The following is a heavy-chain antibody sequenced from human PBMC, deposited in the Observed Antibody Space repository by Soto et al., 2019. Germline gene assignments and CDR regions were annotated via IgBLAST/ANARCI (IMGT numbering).Heavy chain of an antibody. D-gene: IGHD5-12*01. J-gene: IGHJ4*02. Sequence: QVQLVESGGGLVNPGGSLRLACAASGFTLSDTYMSWVRQAPGKGLGWVSFISLGDSYKKTADSVKGRFTISRDNAQNALYLQMNSLRAEDTGLYYCVRESRTDEDGYDARGYYFDYWGQGTLVTVSS. CDR3: VRESRTDEDGYDARGYYFDY. CDR2: ISLGDSYK. CDR1: GFTLSDTY. V-gene: IGHV3-11*06.